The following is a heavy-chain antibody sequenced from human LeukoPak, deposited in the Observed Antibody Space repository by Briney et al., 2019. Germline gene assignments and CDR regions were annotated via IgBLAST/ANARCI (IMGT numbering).Heavy chain of an antibody. J-gene: IGHJ4*02. D-gene: IGHD6-13*01. CDR1: GFTFTSSA. V-gene: IGHV1-58*01. CDR3: AAGRWYEFDY. CDR2: IVVGSGNT. Sequence: SVKVSCKASGFTFTSSAGQWVRQARGQRLEWIGWIVVGSGNTNYAQKFQERVTITRDMSTSTAYMELSSLRSEDTAVYYCAAGRWYEFDYWGQGTLVTVSS.